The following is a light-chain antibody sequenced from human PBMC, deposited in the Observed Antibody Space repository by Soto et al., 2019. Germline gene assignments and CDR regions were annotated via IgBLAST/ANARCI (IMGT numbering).Light chain of an antibody. CDR1: SSDVGSYTL. CDR2: EGT. Sequence: QSVLTQPASVSGSPGQSITISCTGTSSDVGSYTLVSWYQQHPGKAPKLIIYEGTKRPSGVSNRFSGSKSGNTASLTISGLQAEDEAHYYCCSYAGSPTFPWVFGGGTKVTVL. J-gene: IGLJ3*02. CDR3: CSYAGSPTFPWV. V-gene: IGLV2-23*03.